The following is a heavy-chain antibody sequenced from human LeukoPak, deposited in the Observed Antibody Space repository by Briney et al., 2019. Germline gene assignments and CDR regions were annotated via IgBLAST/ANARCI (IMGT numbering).Heavy chain of an antibody. CDR3: ARHAKAYGSSCDY. J-gene: IGHJ4*02. Sequence: GESLKISCKGFGYSFTSYWISWVRQMPGKGLEWMGRIDPSDSETNYSPSFQGHVTISADKSISTAYLQWSSLKASDTAMYYCARHAKAYGSSCDYWGQGTLVTVSS. CDR2: IDPSDSET. V-gene: IGHV5-10-1*01. CDR1: GYSFTSYW. D-gene: IGHD6-13*01.